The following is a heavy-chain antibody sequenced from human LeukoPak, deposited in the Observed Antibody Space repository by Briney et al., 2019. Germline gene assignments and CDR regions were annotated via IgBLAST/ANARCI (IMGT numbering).Heavy chain of an antibody. CDR2: IYPGDSDT. CDR3: ARQRDSAYYDFWSGYFFFDY. Sequence: GESLKISCKGSGYSFTSYRIGWVRQMPGKGLEWMGIIYPGDSDTRYSPSFQGQVTISADKSISTAYLQWSSLKAPDTAMYYCARQRDSAYYDFWSGYFFFDYWGQGTLVTVSS. J-gene: IGHJ4*02. V-gene: IGHV5-51*01. D-gene: IGHD3-3*01. CDR1: GYSFTSYR.